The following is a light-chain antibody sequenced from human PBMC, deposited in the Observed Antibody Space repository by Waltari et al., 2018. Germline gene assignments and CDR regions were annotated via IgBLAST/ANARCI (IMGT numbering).Light chain of an antibody. V-gene: IGKV3-20*01. CDR2: DAS. J-gene: IGKJ1*01. CDR1: QSVGKF. Sequence: EIVLTQSPGTLSLSPGERATLSCRASQSVGKFLAWYKQKPGQAPRLLIYDASIRATGIPDRFSGSGSGTDFSLTISRLEPEDFALYYCQHYVRLPVSFGQGTKVGIK. CDR3: QHYVRLPVS.